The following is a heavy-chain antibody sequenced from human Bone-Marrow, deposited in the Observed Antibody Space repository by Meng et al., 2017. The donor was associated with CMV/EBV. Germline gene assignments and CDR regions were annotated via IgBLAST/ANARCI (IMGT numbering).Heavy chain of an antibody. Sequence: GRSLRLSCAASGFTFSSYGMHWVRQAPGKGLEWVAFIRYDGSNKYYADSVKGRFTISRDNSKNTLYLQMNSLRAEDTAVYYCARGTLGRDSSSSYYWGQGTLVTVSS. J-gene: IGHJ4*02. CDR1: GFTFSSYG. CDR3: ARGTLGRDSSSSYY. CDR2: IRYDGSNK. V-gene: IGHV3-30*02. D-gene: IGHD6-6*01.